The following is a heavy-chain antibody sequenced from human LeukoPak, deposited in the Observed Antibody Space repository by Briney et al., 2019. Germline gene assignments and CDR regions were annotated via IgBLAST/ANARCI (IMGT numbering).Heavy chain of an antibody. CDR2: IYYSGST. CDR3: ARADRSLSFWFDP. Sequence: SETLSLTCTVSGGSISSYYWSWIRQPPGKGLEWIGYIYYSGSTNYNPSLKSRVTISVDTSKNQFSLKLSSVTAADTAVYYCARADRSLSFWFDPWGQGTLVTVSS. J-gene: IGHJ5*02. V-gene: IGHV4-59*01. CDR1: GGSISSYY.